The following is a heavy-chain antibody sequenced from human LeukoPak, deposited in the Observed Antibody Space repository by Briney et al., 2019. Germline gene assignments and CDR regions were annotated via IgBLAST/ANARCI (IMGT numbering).Heavy chain of an antibody. J-gene: IGHJ5*02. CDR2: IKKDGSGK. D-gene: IGHD3-16*01. CDR3: ARFISLGA. CDR1: GFTFNSYW. V-gene: IGHV3-7*01. Sequence: GGSLRLSCAASGFTFNSYWMSWVRQAPGKGLEWVANIKKDGSGKNYVDSVKGRFTISRDNAKNSLYLQMDSLRAEDTAVYYCARFISLGAWGQGTPVTVSS.